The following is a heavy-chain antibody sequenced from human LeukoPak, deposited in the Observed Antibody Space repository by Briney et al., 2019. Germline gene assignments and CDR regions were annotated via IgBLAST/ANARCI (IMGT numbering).Heavy chain of an antibody. Sequence: GGSLRLSCAASGFTFSTSTMHWVRQAPGKGLEWVAVISYDGSNKFYADSAKGRFTISRDNSKNTLYLQMNSLRAEDTAVYYCARTPRAYGDYVLPYYYYYGMDVWGQGTTVTVSS. CDR2: ISYDGSNK. V-gene: IGHV3-30-3*01. D-gene: IGHD4-17*01. CDR1: GFTFSTST. J-gene: IGHJ6*02. CDR3: ARTPRAYGDYVLPYYYYYGMDV.